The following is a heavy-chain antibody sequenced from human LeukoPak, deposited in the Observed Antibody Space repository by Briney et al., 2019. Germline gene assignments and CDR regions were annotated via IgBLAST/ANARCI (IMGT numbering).Heavy chain of an antibody. J-gene: IGHJ4*02. D-gene: IGHD5-18*01. Sequence: AGRSLRLSCAASGFTFSNYAMHWVRQAPGKGLEWMTIISFDGNKKFYADSVKGRFTISRDNSKDTLYLQMNSLRAEDTAVYYCARVFGYSYGFKDYWGQGTLVTVSP. CDR1: GFTFSNYA. CDR2: ISFDGNKK. CDR3: ARVFGYSYGFKDY. V-gene: IGHV3-30-3*01.